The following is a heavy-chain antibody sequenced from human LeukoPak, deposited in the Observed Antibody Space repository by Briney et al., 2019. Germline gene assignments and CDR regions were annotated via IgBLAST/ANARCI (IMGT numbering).Heavy chain of an antibody. CDR3: ARDGRAAAGEFDY. CDR2: ISSSSNYV. J-gene: IGHJ4*02. V-gene: IGHV3-21*01. Sequence: GGSLRLSCAASGFTFSSYSMNWVRQAPGKGLEWVSSISSSSNYVYYADSEKGRLTISRDNAKNSLYLQMNSLRAEDTAVYYCARDGRAAAGEFDYWGQGTLVTVSS. CDR1: GFTFSSYS. D-gene: IGHD6-13*01.